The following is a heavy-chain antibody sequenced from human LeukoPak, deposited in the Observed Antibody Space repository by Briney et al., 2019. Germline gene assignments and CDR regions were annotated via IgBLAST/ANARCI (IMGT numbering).Heavy chain of an antibody. D-gene: IGHD3-10*01. V-gene: IGHV4-59*12. CDR3: ARGRFFDI. Sequence: SETLSLTCTVSGASISPNYWSWFRQPPGKGLEWIGYIYYSGSTSYNPSLKSRVTIPLDTSKNQFSLKLSSVTAADTAVYYCARGRFFDIWGQGTMVTVSS. CDR2: IYYSGST. J-gene: IGHJ3*02. CDR1: GASISPNY.